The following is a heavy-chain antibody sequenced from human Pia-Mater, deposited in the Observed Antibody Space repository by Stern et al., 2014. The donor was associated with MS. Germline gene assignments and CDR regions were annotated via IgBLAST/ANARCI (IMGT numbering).Heavy chain of an antibody. Sequence: LQLQESGPGLVKPSETLSLTCTVSGASITNRDYWGWIRQPPGKGLEWLRSVYYSGITYYRPALKSRAAISIDTSRNQFFLRLNSVTTTDTAVYFCARGVTAVTNYVPNWCFDLWGRGTLVTVSS. J-gene: IGHJ2*01. CDR2: VYYSGIT. V-gene: IGHV4-39*02. CDR1: GASITNRDY. D-gene: IGHD4-11*01. CDR3: ARGVTAVTNYVPNWCFDL.